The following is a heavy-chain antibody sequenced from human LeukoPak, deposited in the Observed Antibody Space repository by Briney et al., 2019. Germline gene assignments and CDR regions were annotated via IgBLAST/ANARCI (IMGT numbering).Heavy chain of an antibody. CDR3: ARVGETYYDILTGYYSDYYYGMDV. J-gene: IGHJ6*02. Sequence: ASVKVSCKASGYTFTGYYMHWVRQAPGQGLEWMGWISAYNGNTNYAQKLQGRVTMTTDTSTSTAYMELRSLRSDDTAVYYCARVGETYYDILTGYYSDYYYGMDVWGQGTTVTVSS. D-gene: IGHD3-9*01. CDR1: GYTFTGYY. V-gene: IGHV1-18*04. CDR2: ISAYNGNT.